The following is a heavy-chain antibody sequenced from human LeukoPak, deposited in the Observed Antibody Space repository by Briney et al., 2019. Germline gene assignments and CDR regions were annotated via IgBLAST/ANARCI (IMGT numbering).Heavy chain of an antibody. V-gene: IGHV1-69*13. CDR1: GGTFSSYA. Sequence: SVKVSCKASGGTFSSYAISWVRQAPGQGLEWMGGIIPIFGTANYAQKFQGRVTITADESTSTAYMELSSLRSEDTAVYYCAKGYCSSTSCPKPRYYYYYGMDVWGQGTTVTVSS. CDR2: IIPIFGTA. CDR3: AKGYCSSTSCPKPRYYYYYGMDV. D-gene: IGHD2-2*01. J-gene: IGHJ6*02.